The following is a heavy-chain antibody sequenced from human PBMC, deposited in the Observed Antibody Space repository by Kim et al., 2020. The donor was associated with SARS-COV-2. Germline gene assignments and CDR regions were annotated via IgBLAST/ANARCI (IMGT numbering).Heavy chain of an antibody. CDR2: ISWNSGSI. J-gene: IGHJ6*02. CDR3: ARAASTFYYYYGMDV. CDR1: GFTFDDYA. D-gene: IGHD1-1*01. Sequence: GGSLRLSCAASGFTFDDYAMHWVRQAPGKGLEWVSGISWNSGSIGYADSVKGRFTISRDNAKNSLYLQMNSLRAEDTALYYCARAASTFYYYYGMDVWG. V-gene: IGHV3-9*01.